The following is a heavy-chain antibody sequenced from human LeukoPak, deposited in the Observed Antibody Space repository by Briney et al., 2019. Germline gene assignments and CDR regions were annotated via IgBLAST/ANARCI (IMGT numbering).Heavy chain of an antibody. Sequence: GGSLRLSCVASGFTFSSSSMSWVRQAPGKGLEWVSYIKSSSSGIYYADSVKGRFTISRDNARNALYLQMNSLRVEDTAVYYCARDPSVYSDSNNWFDPWGKGTLVTVSS. V-gene: IGHV3-48*01. D-gene: IGHD4-11*01. J-gene: IGHJ5*02. CDR2: IKSSSSGI. CDR1: GFTFSSSS. CDR3: ARDPSVYSDSNNWFDP.